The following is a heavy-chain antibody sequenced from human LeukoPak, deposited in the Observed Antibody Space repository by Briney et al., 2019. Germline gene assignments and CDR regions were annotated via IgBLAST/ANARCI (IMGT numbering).Heavy chain of an antibody. CDR1: GGSFSGYY. J-gene: IGHJ6*03. CDR3: ARAESVAVPYYYYYYMDV. D-gene: IGHD6-19*01. CDR2: IYYSGST. Sequence: SETLSLTCAVYGGSFSGYYWSWIRQPPGKGLEWIGDIYYSGSTNYNPSLKSRVTISVDTPKNQFSLKLSSVTAADTAVYYCARAESVAVPYYYYYYMDVWGKGTTVTVSS. V-gene: IGHV4-59*01.